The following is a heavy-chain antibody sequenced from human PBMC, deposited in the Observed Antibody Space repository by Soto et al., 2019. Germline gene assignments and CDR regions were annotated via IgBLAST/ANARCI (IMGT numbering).Heavy chain of an antibody. J-gene: IGHJ3*02. D-gene: IGHD4-17*01. Sequence: GGFLRLSCAASGFTFDDYAMHWVRQAPGKGLEWVSGISWNSGSIGYADSVKGRFTISRDNAKNSLYLQMNSLRAEDTALYYCANSDYGDFYDAFDIWGQGTMVTVSS. V-gene: IGHV3-9*01. CDR1: GFTFDDYA. CDR2: ISWNSGSI. CDR3: ANSDYGDFYDAFDI.